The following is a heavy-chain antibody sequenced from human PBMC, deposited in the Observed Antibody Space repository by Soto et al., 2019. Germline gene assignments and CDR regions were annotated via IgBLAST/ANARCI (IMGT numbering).Heavy chain of an antibody. CDR3: ATSYGSGSYYPNWFDP. Sequence: GGSLRLSCAASGFTFSSYAMSWVRQAPGKGLEWVSAISGSGGSTYYADSVKGRFTISRDNSKNTLYLQMNSLRAEDTAVYYCATSYGSGSYYPNWFDPWGQGTLVTVSS. J-gene: IGHJ5*02. D-gene: IGHD3-10*01. CDR2: ISGSGGST. V-gene: IGHV3-23*01. CDR1: GFTFSSYA.